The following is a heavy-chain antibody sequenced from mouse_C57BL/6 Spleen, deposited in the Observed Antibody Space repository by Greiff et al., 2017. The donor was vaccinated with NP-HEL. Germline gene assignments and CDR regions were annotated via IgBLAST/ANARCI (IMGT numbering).Heavy chain of an antibody. CDR2: IDPSDSYT. Sequence: QVQLQQPGAELVKPGASVKLSCKASGYTFTSYWMQWVKQRPGQGLEWIGEIDPSDSYTNYNQKFKGKATLTVDTSSSTAYMQLSSLTSEDSAVYYCARFGYGDYWGQGTSVTVSS. J-gene: IGHJ4*01. D-gene: IGHD2-2*01. CDR1: GYTFTSYW. CDR3: ARFGYGDY. V-gene: IGHV1-50*01.